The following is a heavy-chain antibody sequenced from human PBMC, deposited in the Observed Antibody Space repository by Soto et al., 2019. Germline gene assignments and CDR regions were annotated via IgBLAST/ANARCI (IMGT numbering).Heavy chain of an antibody. V-gene: IGHV3-23*01. J-gene: IGHJ6*02. CDR1: GFTFSSYA. D-gene: IGHD3-10*01. Sequence: GASLRLSYAASGFTFSSYAMSWVRQAPGRGLEWVSAISGRGGSTYYADSVKGRFTISRDNSKNTLYLQMNSLRAEDTAVYYCAKVYYRSGSYYYYYYYGMDVWGQGTTVTVSS. CDR2: ISGRGGST. CDR3: AKVYYRSGSYYYYYYYGMDV.